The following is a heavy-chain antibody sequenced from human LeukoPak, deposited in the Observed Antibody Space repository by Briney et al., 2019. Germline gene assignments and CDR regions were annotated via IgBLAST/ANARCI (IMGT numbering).Heavy chain of an antibody. J-gene: IGHJ2*01. D-gene: IGHD6-13*01. V-gene: IGHV1-8*03. CDR3: ARDQRWTAVGGNVNSWYSSRYFDL. CDR1: GYTFTSYD. Sequence: ASVKVSCKASGYTFTSYDINWVRQATGQGLEWMGWMNPNSGNTGYAQKFQGRVTITRNTSISTAYMELSSLRSEDTAVYYCARDQRWTAVGGNVNSWYSSRYFDLWGRGTLVTVSS. CDR2: MNPNSGNT.